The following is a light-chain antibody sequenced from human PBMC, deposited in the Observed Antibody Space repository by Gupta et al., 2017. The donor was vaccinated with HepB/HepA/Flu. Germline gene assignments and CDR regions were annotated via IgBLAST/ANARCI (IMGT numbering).Light chain of an antibody. CDR1: SGHSTYI. V-gene: IGLV4-60*03. J-gene: IGLJ1*01. CDR2: VEGSGTY. CDR3: ETWDSKMV. Sequence: QPVLTQSSSASASLGSSVKLTCTLSSGHSTYIIAWHQQQPGTAPRYWMMVEGSGTYNKGTGVPFGFSGSRYGDARTLTIAKLEAEDEYYYYCETWDSKMVFGTGTNLTVL.